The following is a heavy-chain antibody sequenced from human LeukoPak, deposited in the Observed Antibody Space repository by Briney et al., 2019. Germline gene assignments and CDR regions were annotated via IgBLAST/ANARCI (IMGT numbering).Heavy chain of an antibody. Sequence: SQTLSLTCTVSGGSISSGSYYWSWIRQPAGKGLEWIGRIYTSGSTNYNPSLKSRVTISVDTSKNQFSLKLSSVTAADTAVYYCATLDRTTDAFDIWGQGTMVTVSS. CDR1: GGSISSGSYY. D-gene: IGHD1-1*01. CDR3: ATLDRTTDAFDI. J-gene: IGHJ3*02. V-gene: IGHV4-61*02. CDR2: IYTSGST.